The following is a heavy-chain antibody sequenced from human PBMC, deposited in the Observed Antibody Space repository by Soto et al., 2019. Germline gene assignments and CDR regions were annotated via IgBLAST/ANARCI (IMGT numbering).Heavy chain of an antibody. CDR3: ASGFSGWYVYYYYGMDV. D-gene: IGHD6-19*01. V-gene: IGHV4-34*01. CDR2: INHSGST. Sequence: QVQLQQWGAGLLKPSETLSLTCAVYGVYFSGYYWSWIRQPPGKGLEWIGEINHSGSTNYNPSLKSRVTISVDTSKHQFSLKLSSVTAADTAVYYCASGFSGWYVYYYYGMDVWGQGTTVTVSS. J-gene: IGHJ6*02. CDR1: GVYFSGYY.